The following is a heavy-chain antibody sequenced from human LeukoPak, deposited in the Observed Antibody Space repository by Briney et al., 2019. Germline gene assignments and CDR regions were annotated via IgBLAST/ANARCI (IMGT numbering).Heavy chain of an antibody. D-gene: IGHD6-13*01. CDR3: ARGGIAAAGTDGAFDI. Sequence: SETLSLTCTVSGGSISSYYWSWIRQPPGKGLEWIGYIYYSGSTNYNPSLKSRVTISVDTSKNQFSLKLSSVTAADTAVYYCARGGIAAAGTDGAFDIWGQGTMVTVSS. CDR2: IYYSGST. CDR1: GGSISSYY. J-gene: IGHJ3*02. V-gene: IGHV4-59*08.